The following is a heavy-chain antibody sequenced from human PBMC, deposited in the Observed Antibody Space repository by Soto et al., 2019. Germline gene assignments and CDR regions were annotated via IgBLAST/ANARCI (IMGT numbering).Heavy chain of an antibody. CDR2: ISYDGSKK. CDR3: ARDSNDDFWSGYYTGIDY. J-gene: IGHJ4*02. Sequence: PGGSLRVSWAASVFMFSIYGMPWVGQAPGKGLEWVALISYDGSKKYYADSVKGRYTNSRDNSKNTLYLQMSRLRPEDTAVYYCARDSNDDFWSGYYTGIDYWGQGTMVTVSS. D-gene: IGHD3-3*01. CDR1: VFMFSIYG. V-gene: IGHV3-30*04.